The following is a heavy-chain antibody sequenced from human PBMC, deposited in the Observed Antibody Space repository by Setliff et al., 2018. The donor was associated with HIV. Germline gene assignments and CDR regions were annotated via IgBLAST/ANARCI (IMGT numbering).Heavy chain of an antibody. Sequence: SETLSLTCAVYGGSFNGYYWSWIRQPPGKGLEWIGEINHSGSTKYNPSLKSRVTMSIDTSKNQFSLKLSSVTAADTAAYYCARASPPPGWSCTNGVCYYFDYWGQGTLVTVSS. CDR3: ARASPPPGWSCTNGVCYYFDY. V-gene: IGHV4-34*01. J-gene: IGHJ4*02. CDR1: GGSFNGYY. CDR2: INHSGST. D-gene: IGHD2-8*01.